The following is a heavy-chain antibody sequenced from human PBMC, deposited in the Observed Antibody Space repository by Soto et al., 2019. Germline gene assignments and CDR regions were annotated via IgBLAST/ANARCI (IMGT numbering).Heavy chain of an antibody. V-gene: IGHV3-33*01. D-gene: IGHD5-12*01. CDR3: ARGEGDYDFDAFDI. CDR2: IWYDGSNK. Sequence: QVQLVESGGGVVQPGRSLRLSCAASGFTFSSYGMHWVRQAPGKGLEWVAVIWYDGSNKYYADSVKGRFTITRDNSMNTLYLQRNSLRAEDRAVYYCARGEGDYDFDAFDIWGQGKMVTVSS. CDR1: GFTFSSYG. J-gene: IGHJ3*02.